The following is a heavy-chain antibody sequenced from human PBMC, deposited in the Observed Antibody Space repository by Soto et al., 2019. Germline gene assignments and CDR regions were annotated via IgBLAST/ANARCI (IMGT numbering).Heavy chain of an antibody. CDR3: TTDAYSAIIVGRFDY. J-gene: IGHJ4*01. D-gene: IGHD1-26*01. Sequence: GGSLRLSCAASGFTFGNAWINWVRQAPGKGLEWVGRIKSKTDGGTPDYAAPVKGRFAISRDDSKNMVYLQMSSLKTEDTGIYYCTTDAYSAIIVGRFDYWGHGTLDTVSS. V-gene: IGHV3-15*07. CDR2: IKSKTDGGTP. CDR1: GFTFGNAW.